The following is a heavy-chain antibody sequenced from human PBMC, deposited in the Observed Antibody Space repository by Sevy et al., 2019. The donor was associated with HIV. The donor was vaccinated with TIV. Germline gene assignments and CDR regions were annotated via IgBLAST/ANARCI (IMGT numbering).Heavy chain of an antibody. J-gene: IGHJ4*02. CDR3: GREVCTKADAY. CDR2: LSFGCGEI. Sequence: GGSLRLSCAASGFTFSKYSMSWVRQPPGKGLEWVSTLSFGCGEINYADSVKGRFTMSWDSSKSSVYLQMNNLRPEDTAVYYGGREVCTKADAYWGPGTLVTVSS. D-gene: IGHD2-8*01. V-gene: IGHV3-23*01. CDR1: GFTFSKYS.